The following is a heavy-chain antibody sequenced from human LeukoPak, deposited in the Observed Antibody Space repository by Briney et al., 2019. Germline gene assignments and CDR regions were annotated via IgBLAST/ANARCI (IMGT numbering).Heavy chain of an antibody. J-gene: IGHJ3*02. V-gene: IGHV3-48*03. CDR1: GFTFSSYE. CDR3: ARGSYSSSWQPYDAFDI. Sequence: GGSLRLSCAASGFTFSSYEMNWVRQAPGKGLEWVSYISSSGSTIYYADSVKGRFTISRDNAKNSLYLQMNSLRAEDTAVYYCARGSYSSSWQPYDAFDIWGQGTTVTVSS. D-gene: IGHD6-13*01. CDR2: ISSSGSTI.